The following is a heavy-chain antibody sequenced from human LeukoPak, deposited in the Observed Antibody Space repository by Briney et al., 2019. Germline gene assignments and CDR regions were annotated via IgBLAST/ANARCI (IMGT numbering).Heavy chain of an antibody. CDR1: GYSFTSYW. D-gene: IGHD4-23*01. J-gene: IGHJ2*01. V-gene: IGHV5-51*01. CDR3: ARPATVVTPWYFDL. Sequence: GEPLKISCKGSGYSFTSYWIGWVRQMPGKGLEWMGIIYPGDSDTRYSPSFQGQVTISADKSISTAYVQWSSLKASGTAMYYCARPATVVTPWYFDLWGRGTLVTVSS. CDR2: IYPGDSDT.